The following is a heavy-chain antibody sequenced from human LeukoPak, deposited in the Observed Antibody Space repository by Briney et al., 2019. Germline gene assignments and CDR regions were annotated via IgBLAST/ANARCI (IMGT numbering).Heavy chain of an antibody. V-gene: IGHV1-3*03. CDR1: GYTLTSYA. D-gene: IGHD3-16*01. J-gene: IGHJ4*02. Sequence: ASVKVSCKASGYTLTSYAMHWVRQAPGQRLEWMGWINAGNGNTKYSQEFQGRVTITRDTSASTAYMELSSLRSEDMAVYYCARGGDMITFGGVIDYWGQGTLVTVSS. CDR3: ARGGDMITFGGVIDY. CDR2: INAGNGNT.